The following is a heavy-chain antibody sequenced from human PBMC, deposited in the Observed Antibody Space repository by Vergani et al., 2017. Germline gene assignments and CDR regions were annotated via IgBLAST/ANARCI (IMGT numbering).Heavy chain of an antibody. Sequence: EAQLIQSGPEVRKPGDSLRISCKGSGFSLTSSWIGWVRQRPGKGREWMGISYPGDSEIRYSTSFQGQVTISADRSKSTTYLQWASLKASDTAVYYCARRQYIGSWVASYFDPWGQGTRVTVSS. J-gene: IGHJ5*02. V-gene: IGHV5-51*01. CDR1: GFSLTSSW. CDR3: ARRQYIGSWVASYFDP. CDR2: SYPGDSEI. D-gene: IGHD1-26*01.